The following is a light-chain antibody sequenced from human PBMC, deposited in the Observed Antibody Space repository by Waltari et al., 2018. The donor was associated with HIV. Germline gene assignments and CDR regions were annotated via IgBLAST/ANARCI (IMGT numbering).Light chain of an antibody. Sequence: SYELTPPPSVSVSPGQTARLTCSGAKLGDQFACWYQQKPGQSPLLVIYQNTKRPSGIPELFSGSNSGNTATLTISGTQAMEEADYYCQAWDSSTAVFGTGTKVTVL. CDR1: KLGDQF. CDR2: QNT. V-gene: IGLV3-1*01. CDR3: QAWDSSTAV. J-gene: IGLJ1*01.